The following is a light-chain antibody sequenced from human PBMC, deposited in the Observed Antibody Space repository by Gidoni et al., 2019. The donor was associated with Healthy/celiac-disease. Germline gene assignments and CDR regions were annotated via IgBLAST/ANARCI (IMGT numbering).Light chain of an antibody. CDR2: DAS. V-gene: IGKV1-33*01. J-gene: IGKJ3*01. CDR3: QQYDNLRIT. CDR1: QDISNY. Sequence: DIQMTKSPSSLSASVGDRVTITCQASQDISNYLNWYQQKPGKAPKLLIYDASNLETGVPSRFSGSGSGTDFTFTISSLQAEDIATYYCQQYDNLRITFGPGTKVDIK.